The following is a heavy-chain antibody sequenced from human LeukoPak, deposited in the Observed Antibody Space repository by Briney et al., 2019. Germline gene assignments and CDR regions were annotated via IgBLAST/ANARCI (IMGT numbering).Heavy chain of an antibody. Sequence: GGSLKTSCKGSGYSFTSYWIGWVRQMPGKGLEWMGIIYSGDSDTTYSPSFQAQVPISADKSISTAYLQWSSLKASDTALYYCARRDGYCSSTSCYADYYYGMDVWGQGTTVTVSS. CDR3: ARRDGYCSSTSCYADYYYGMDV. J-gene: IGHJ6*02. V-gene: IGHV5-51*01. CDR1: GYSFTSYW. CDR2: IYSGDSDT. D-gene: IGHD2-2*01.